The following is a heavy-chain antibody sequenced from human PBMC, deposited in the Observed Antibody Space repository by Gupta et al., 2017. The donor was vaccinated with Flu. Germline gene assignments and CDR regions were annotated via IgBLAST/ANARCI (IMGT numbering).Heavy chain of an antibody. CDR2: IWYDGSNK. Sequence: QVQLVESGGGVVQPGRSLRLSCAASGFTFSSYGMHWVRQAPGKGLEWVAVIWYDGSNKYYADSVKGRFTISRDNSKNTLYLQMNSLRAEDTAVYYCARDMAVVNAFDIWGQGTMVTVSS. CDR1: GFTFSSYG. V-gene: IGHV3-33*01. J-gene: IGHJ3*02. D-gene: IGHD2-15*01. CDR3: ARDMAVVNAFDI.